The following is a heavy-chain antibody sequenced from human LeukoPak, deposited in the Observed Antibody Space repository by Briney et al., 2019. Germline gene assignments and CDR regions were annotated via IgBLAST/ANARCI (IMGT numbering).Heavy chain of an antibody. V-gene: IGHV5-51*01. Sequence: GESLKISCKGSGSSFTSYWIGWVRQMPGKGLEWMGIIYPGDSDTRYSPSFQGQVTISADKSFSTAYLQWSSLQASDTAIYYCASSKSSSWYPFYFDFWGQGTLVTVSS. J-gene: IGHJ4*02. CDR3: ASSKSSSWYPFYFDF. D-gene: IGHD6-13*01. CDR2: IYPGDSDT. CDR1: GSSFTSYW.